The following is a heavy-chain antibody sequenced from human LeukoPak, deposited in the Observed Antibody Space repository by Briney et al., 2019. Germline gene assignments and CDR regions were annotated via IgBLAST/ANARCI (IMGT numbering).Heavy chain of an antibody. D-gene: IGHD5/OR15-5a*01. Sequence: SETLSLTCTVSGGSISSYYWSWIRQPPGKGLEWIGYIFYSGSTNYNPSLKSRVTISVDTSKNQFSLKLSSVTAADTAVYYCASLNVYDYYFDYWGQGTLVTVSS. J-gene: IGHJ4*02. V-gene: IGHV4-59*12. CDR1: GGSISSYY. CDR3: ASLNVYDYYFDY. CDR2: IFYSGST.